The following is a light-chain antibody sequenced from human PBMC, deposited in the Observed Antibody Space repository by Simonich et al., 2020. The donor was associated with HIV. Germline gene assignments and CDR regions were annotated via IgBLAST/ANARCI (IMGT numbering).Light chain of an antibody. CDR2: DAS. J-gene: IGKJ4*01. CDR3: QQSYSTPLT. V-gene: IGKV1-33*01. Sequence: DIQMTQSPSSLSASVGDRVTITCQACQDISNYLNWYQQKPGKAPKLLIYDASNLETGVPSRFSGSGSGTDFTFTISSLQPEDFATYYCQQSYSTPLTFGGGTKVEIK. CDR1: QDISNY.